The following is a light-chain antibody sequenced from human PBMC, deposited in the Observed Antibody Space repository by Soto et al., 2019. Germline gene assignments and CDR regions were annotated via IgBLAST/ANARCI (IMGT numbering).Light chain of an antibody. CDR1: QSVSGD. Sequence: EVVLTQSSATLSVSPGERATLSCRASQSVSGDLAWYHHKPGQAPRLLIYDASTRALDTPARFAGSGAGTEFTLTISSLQSEDFAVYFCQQYNNWPITFGQGTRLEI. CDR3: QQYNNWPIT. J-gene: IGKJ5*01. CDR2: DAS. V-gene: IGKV3-15*01.